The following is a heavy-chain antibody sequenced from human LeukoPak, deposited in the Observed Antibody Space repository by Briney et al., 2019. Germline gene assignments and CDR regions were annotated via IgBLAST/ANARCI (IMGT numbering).Heavy chain of an antibody. Sequence: ETLSLTCTVSGGSISSSSYYWGWIRQPPGKGLEWIGSIYYSGSTYYNPSLKSRVTISVDTSKNQFSLKLSSVTAADTAVYYCARGIVAFYAFDIWGQGIMVTVSS. CDR2: IYYSGST. J-gene: IGHJ3*02. CDR3: ARGIVAFYAFDI. V-gene: IGHV4-39*01. D-gene: IGHD5-12*01. CDR1: GGSISSSSYY.